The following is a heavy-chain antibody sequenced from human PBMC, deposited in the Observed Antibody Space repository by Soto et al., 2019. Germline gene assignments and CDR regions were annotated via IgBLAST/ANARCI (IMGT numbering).Heavy chain of an antibody. J-gene: IGHJ4*02. D-gene: IGHD2-15*01. Sequence: VQLVESGGGLVQPGGSLRLSCAASGFTFSSYWMHWVRQAPGKGLVWVARINSDGSSTTYADSLKGPFTISRDNAKNTLYLQMNSLRAEYTAVYYCVRTSLVVAAATREDYWGQGTLVTVSS. CDR3: VRTSLVVAAATREDY. CDR2: INSDGSST. V-gene: IGHV3-74*01. CDR1: GFTFSSYW.